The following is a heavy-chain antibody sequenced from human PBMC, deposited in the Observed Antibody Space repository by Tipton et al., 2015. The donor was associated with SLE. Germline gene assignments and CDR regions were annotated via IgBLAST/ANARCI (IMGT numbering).Heavy chain of an antibody. CDR1: GYSISSGYY. Sequence: LRLSCAVSGYSISSGYYWGWIRQPPGKGLEWIGSIYHSGSTYYNPSLKSRVTISVDTSKTQLSLKLSSVTAADTAVYYCARSGSSPSPTWFDPWGQGTLVTVSS. D-gene: IGHD6-6*01. V-gene: IGHV4-38-2*01. CDR3: ARSGSSPSPTWFDP. CDR2: IYHSGST. J-gene: IGHJ5*02.